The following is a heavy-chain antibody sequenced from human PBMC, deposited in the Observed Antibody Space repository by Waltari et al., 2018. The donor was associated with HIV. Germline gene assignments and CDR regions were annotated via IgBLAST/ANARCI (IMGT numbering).Heavy chain of an antibody. J-gene: IGHJ4*02. V-gene: IGHV1-8*01. Sequence: QVQLVQSGAEAKKPGASVKVSCKASGYTFTSYDINWVRQATGQGLEWMEWMNHNSGNTGYPQKFQGRVTMTRNTSISTAYMELSSLRSEDTAVYYCARGRVQVRGAMYYFDYWGQGTLVTVSS. CDR1: GYTFTSYD. D-gene: IGHD3-10*01. CDR3: ARGRVQVRGAMYYFDY. CDR2: MNHNSGNT.